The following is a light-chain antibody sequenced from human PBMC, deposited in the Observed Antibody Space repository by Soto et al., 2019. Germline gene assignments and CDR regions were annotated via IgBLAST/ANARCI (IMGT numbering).Light chain of an antibody. J-gene: IGLJ2*01. CDR2: DVT. Sequence: QSALTQPASVSGSPGQSITITCTETSSDVGGYNYVSWYKQHPGKAPKLIIYDVTNRPSGVSTRFSGSKSGNTASLTISGLQAEDEADYYCCSYTSITTLVFGGGTKLTVL. CDR3: CSYTSITTLV. V-gene: IGLV2-14*03. CDR1: SSDVGGYNY.